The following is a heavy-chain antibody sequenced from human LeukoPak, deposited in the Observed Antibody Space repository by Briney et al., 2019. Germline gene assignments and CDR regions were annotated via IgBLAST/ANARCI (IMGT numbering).Heavy chain of an antibody. Sequence: PSETLSLTCVVSDGSFSGYSWTWIRQPPGKGLESIGEINPSGGTNYSPSLKGRVTLSIDRSENQFSLNLTSVTAADTAVYYCARGVKQLGRFYFYLDVWGNGTTVSVSS. J-gene: IGHJ6*03. CDR2: INPSGGT. CDR1: DGSFSGYS. V-gene: IGHV4-34*01. D-gene: IGHD1-1*01. CDR3: ARGVKQLGRFYFYLDV.